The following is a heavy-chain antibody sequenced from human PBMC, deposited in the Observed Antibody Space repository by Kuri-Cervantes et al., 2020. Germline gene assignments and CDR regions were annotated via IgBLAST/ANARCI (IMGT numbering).Heavy chain of an antibody. J-gene: IGHJ4*02. CDR2: IYYSGST. CDR3: ARHKGTYRGLDY. V-gene: IGHV4-39*01. Sequence: GSLRLSCTVSGGTTSSSSYYWGWIRQPPGKGLEWIGSIYYSGSTYYNPSLKSRVTISVDTSKNQFSLKLSSVTAADTAVYYCARHKGTYRGLDYWGQGTLVTVS. D-gene: IGHD4-23*01. CDR1: GGTTSSSSYY.